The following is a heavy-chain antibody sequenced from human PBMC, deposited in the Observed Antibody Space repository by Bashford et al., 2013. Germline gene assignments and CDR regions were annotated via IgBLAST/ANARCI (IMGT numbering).Heavy chain of an antibody. CDR3: ARGLYCSGGSCLPLDS. D-gene: IGHD2-15*01. CDR1: GYSFSFYF. CDR2: MNPNSGTI. Sequence: ASVKVSCKASGYSFSFYFIHWVRQAPGQGLEWLGWMNPNSGTIGYAQKFQGRVTMTRNTSIRTAYMELSSLRSEDTAVYYCARGLYCSGGSCLPLDSWGQGTLVTVSS. V-gene: IGHV1-8*02. J-gene: IGHJ4*02.